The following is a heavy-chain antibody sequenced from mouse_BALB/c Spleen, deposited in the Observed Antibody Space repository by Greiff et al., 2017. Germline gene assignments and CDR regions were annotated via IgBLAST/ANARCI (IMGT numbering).Heavy chain of an antibody. CDR1: GYPFTSYW. Sequence: QVQLQQSGAELAKPGASVKMSCKASGYPFTSYWMHWVKQRPGQGLEWIGYINPSTGYTEYNQKFKDKATLTADKSSSTAYMQLGSLASEDSAVYYGAAAGTSGFAYWGQGTLVTVSA. V-gene: IGHV1-7*01. CDR3: AAAGTSGFAY. D-gene: IGHD4-1*01. CDR2: INPSTGYT. J-gene: IGHJ3*01.